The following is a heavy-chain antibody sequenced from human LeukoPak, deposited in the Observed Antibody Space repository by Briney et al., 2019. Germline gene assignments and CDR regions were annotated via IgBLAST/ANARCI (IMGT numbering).Heavy chain of an antibody. D-gene: IGHD3-16*02. CDR2: INPSGGST. Sequence: ASVKVSCKASGYTFTSYYMHWVRQAPGQGLEWMGIINPSGGSTSYAQKFQGRVTMTRDTSTSTVYMELSSLRSEDTAVYYCACLPITFGGVIDWGQGTLVTVSS. CDR1: GYTFTSYY. J-gene: IGHJ4*02. CDR3: ACLPITFGGVID. V-gene: IGHV1-46*01.